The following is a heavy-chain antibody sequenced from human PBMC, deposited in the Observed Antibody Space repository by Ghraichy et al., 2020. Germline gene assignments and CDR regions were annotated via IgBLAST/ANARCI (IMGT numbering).Heavy chain of an antibody. Sequence: GGSLRLSCAASGFTFSSYAMSWVRQAPGKGLEWVSAISRSGDSTYYADSVKGRFTISRDNSKNTLYLQMNSLRAEDTAVYYCAKGVSPYVWGSYRYLYFEPGGRGTLVTGSS. V-gene: IGHV3-23*01. D-gene: IGHD3-16*02. CDR1: GFTFSSYA. CDR2: ISRSGDST. CDR3: AKGVSPYVWGSYRYLYFEP. J-gene: IGHJ2*01.